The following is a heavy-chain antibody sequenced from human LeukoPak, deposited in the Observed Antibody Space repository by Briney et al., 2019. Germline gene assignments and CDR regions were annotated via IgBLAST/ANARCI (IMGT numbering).Heavy chain of an antibody. CDR3: ARVGSGRKYYYYMDV. V-gene: IGHV3-23*01. CDR2: ISGSGGST. D-gene: IGHD3-10*01. J-gene: IGHJ6*03. Sequence: GGSLRLSCAASGFTFSSYGMSWVRQAPGKGLEWVSAISGSGGSTYYADSVKGRFTISRDNSKNTLYLQMNSLRAEDTAVYYCARVGSGRKYYYYMDVWGKGTTVTVSS. CDR1: GFTFSSYG.